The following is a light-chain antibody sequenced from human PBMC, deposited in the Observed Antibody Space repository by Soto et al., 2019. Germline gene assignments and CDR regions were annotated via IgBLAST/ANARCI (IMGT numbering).Light chain of an antibody. J-gene: IGKJ4*01. V-gene: IGKV1-9*01. CDR3: QQLNSYPLT. Sequence: IQLTQSPSSLSASVGDRVTITCLASQGISSYLAWYQQKPGKAPKLLIYAASTLQSGVPSRFSGSGSGTDFTLTISSLQPEDFATDYCQQLNSYPLTVGGGTKVEIK. CDR2: AAS. CDR1: QGISSY.